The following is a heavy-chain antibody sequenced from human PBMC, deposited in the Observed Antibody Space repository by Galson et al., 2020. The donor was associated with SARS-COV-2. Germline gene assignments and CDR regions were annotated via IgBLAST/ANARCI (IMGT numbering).Heavy chain of an antibody. V-gene: IGHV1-2*02. J-gene: IGHJ5*02. CDR1: GYTFTDFY. D-gene: IGHD1-26*01. CDR2: INPNTGDT. CDR3: ARDPRWEPGRFDP. Sequence: ASVKVSCKASGYTFTDFYVHWVRQAPGQGLEWMGWINPNTGDTNYAQRFQGRVTVTRDTSISTAYLELSSLRSDDTAVYYCARDPRWEPGRFDPWGQGTLVTVSS.